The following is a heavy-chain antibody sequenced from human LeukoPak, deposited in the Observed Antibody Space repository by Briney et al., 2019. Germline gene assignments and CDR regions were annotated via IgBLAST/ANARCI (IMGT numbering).Heavy chain of an antibody. CDR2: INHSGST. D-gene: IGHD3-3*02. V-gene: IGHV4-34*01. CDR3: ARASIFGSYYHYMDV. Sequence: SETLSLTCAVYGGSFSGYYWSWIRQPPGKGLEWIGEINHSGSTNYNPSLKSRVTISVDTSKNQFSLKLSSVTAADTAVYYCARASIFGSYYHYMDVWGKGTTVTVSS. J-gene: IGHJ6*03. CDR1: GGSFSGYY.